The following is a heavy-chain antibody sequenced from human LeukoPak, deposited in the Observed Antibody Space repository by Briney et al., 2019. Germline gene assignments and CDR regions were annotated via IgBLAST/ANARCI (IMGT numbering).Heavy chain of an antibody. D-gene: IGHD5-18*01. Sequence: SETLSLTCTVSGGSISSYYWSWIRQPPGKGLEWIGYIYYSGSTNYNPSLKSRVTMSVDTSKNQFSLKLSSVTAADTAVYYCARDRGNNYGFTYDFWGQGTLVTVSS. CDR2: IYYSGST. CDR3: ARDRGNNYGFTYDF. V-gene: IGHV4-59*12. J-gene: IGHJ4*02. CDR1: GGSISSYY.